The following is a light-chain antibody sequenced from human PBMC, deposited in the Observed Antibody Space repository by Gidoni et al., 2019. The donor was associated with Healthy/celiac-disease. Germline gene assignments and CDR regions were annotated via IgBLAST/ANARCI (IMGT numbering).Light chain of an antibody. V-gene: IGLV2-23*01. Sequence: QPSLTQPASVSGPPGPSITISCTGTSSDVGSYNLVSWYQQHPGKASKLMIYEGSKRPSGVSNRFSGSKSGNTASLTIAGLQAEDEADYYCCSYAGSSTLVFGGGTKLTVL. CDR1: SSDVGSYNL. CDR3: CSYAGSSTLV. CDR2: EGS. J-gene: IGLJ2*01.